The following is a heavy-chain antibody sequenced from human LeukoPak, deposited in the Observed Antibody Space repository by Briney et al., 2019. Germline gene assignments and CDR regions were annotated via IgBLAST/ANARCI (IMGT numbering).Heavy chain of an antibody. Sequence: GGSLRLSCAASGFTFSSYAMSWVRQAPGKGLEWVSAISGSGGSTYYADSVKGRFTISRDNSKNTLYLQMNSLRAEDTALYYCAKSIISSWTFGYFDLWGRGTLVTVSS. J-gene: IGHJ2*01. CDR3: AKSIISSWTFGYFDL. V-gene: IGHV3-23*01. D-gene: IGHD6-13*01. CDR1: GFTFSSYA. CDR2: ISGSGGST.